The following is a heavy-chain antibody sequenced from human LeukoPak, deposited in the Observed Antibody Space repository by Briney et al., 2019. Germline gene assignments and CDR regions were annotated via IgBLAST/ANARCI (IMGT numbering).Heavy chain of an antibody. D-gene: IGHD2-2*02. J-gene: IGHJ4*02. V-gene: IGHV4-38-2*02. CDR1: GYSISSGYY. Sequence: RASETLSLTCTVSGYSISSGYYWGWIRQPPGKGLEWIGSIYHSGSTYYNPSLKSRVTISVDTSKNQFSLKLSSVTAADTAVYYCAKEVDCSSTSCYKNTMGYWGQGTLVTVPS. CDR3: AKEVDCSSTSCYKNTMGY. CDR2: IYHSGST.